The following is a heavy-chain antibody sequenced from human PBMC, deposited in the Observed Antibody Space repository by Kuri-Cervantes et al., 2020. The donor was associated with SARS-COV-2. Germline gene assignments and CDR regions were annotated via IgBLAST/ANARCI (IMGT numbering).Heavy chain of an antibody. J-gene: IGHJ4*02. Sequence: LSLTCAASGFTFDDYAMHWVRQAPGKGLEWVSGISWNSGSIGYADSVKGRFTISRDNAKNSLYLQMNSLRAEDTAVYYCARDEQWLVDYWGQGTLVTVSS. D-gene: IGHD6-19*01. CDR3: ARDEQWLVDY. V-gene: IGHV3-9*01. CDR1: GFTFDDYA. CDR2: ISWNSGSI.